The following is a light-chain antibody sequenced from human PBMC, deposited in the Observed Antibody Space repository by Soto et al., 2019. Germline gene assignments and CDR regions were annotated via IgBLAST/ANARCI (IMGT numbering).Light chain of an antibody. CDR1: QGISSY. J-gene: IGKJ4*01. CDR2: AAS. V-gene: IGKV1-8*01. Sequence: AIRMTQSPSSFSASTGDRVTITCRASQGISSYLAWYQQKPGKAPNLLIYAASTLLIGVPSRFSGSGSGTDFTLTISSLQSEDVATYYCQQYYSYPPLTFGGGTKVEIK. CDR3: QQYYSYPPLT.